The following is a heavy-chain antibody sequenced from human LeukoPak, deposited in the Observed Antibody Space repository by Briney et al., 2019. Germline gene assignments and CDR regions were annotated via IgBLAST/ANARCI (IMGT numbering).Heavy chain of an antibody. CDR2: ISWNSGSI. J-gene: IGHJ3*02. CDR3: AKALPVTTYVLHDAFDI. D-gene: IGHD4-17*01. CDR1: GFTFDDYA. Sequence: PGGSLRLSCAASGFTFDDYAMHWVRQAPGKGLEWVSGISWNSGSIGYADSVKGRSTISRDNAKNSLYLQMNSLRAEDTALYYCAKALPVTTYVLHDAFDIWGQGTMVTVSS. V-gene: IGHV3-9*01.